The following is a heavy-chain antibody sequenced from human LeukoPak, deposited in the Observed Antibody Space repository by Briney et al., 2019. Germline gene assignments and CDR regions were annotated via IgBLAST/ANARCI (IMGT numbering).Heavy chain of an antibody. V-gene: IGHV3-48*03. CDR1: GFTFSSYA. D-gene: IGHD3-10*02. CDR2: ISSSGSTI. CDR3: AELAITMIGGV. Sequence: AGGSLRLSCAASGFTFSSYAMTWVRQAPGKGLEWVSYISSSGSTIYYADSVKGRFTISRDNAKNSLYLQMNSLRAEDTAVYYCAELAITMIGGVWGKGTTVTISS. J-gene: IGHJ6*04.